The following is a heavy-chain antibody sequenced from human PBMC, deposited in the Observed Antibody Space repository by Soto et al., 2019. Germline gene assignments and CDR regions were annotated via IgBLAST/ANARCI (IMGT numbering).Heavy chain of an antibody. CDR3: ASSTNDYGDRH. V-gene: IGHV1-8*01. CDR2: MNPNSGNT. J-gene: IGHJ4*02. Sequence: QVQLVQSGAEVKKPGASVKVSCKASGYTFTSYDINWVRQATGQGLEWMGWMNPNSGNTGYAQKFQGRATMTRNTSISTAYMALSRLRSEDTAVYYCASSTNDYGDRHWGQGTRVTVSS. D-gene: IGHD4-17*01. CDR1: GYTFTSYD.